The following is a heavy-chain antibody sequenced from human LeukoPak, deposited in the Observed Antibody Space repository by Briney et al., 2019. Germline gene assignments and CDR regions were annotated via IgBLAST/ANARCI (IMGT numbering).Heavy chain of an antibody. J-gene: IGHJ4*02. CDR1: GYTFTDYY. CDR2: ISAYNGNT. CDR3: VRSIVVVVAATEFDY. Sequence: ASVKVSCKASGYTFTDYYMHWVRQAPGQGLEWMGWISAYNGNTNYAQKLQGRVTMTTDTSTSTAYMELRSLRSDDTAVYYCVRSIVVVVAATEFDYWGQGTLVTVSS. D-gene: IGHD2-15*01. V-gene: IGHV1-18*04.